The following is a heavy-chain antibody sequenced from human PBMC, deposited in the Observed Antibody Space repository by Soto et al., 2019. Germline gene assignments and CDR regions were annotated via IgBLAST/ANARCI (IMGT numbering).Heavy chain of an antibody. CDR2: IDPSDSYT. CDR3: GRHVRREAADFDY. Sequence: EVQLVQSGAEVKKPGESLRISCKGSGYSFTSYWISWVRQMPGKGLEWMGRIDPSDSYTNYSPYFQGHVTISVDKSIGTAYVQWSSLRASDTAIYYCGRHVRREAADFDYWGKVTLVTVSS. J-gene: IGHJ4*02. CDR1: GYSFTSYW. V-gene: IGHV5-10-1*01. D-gene: IGHD6-13*01.